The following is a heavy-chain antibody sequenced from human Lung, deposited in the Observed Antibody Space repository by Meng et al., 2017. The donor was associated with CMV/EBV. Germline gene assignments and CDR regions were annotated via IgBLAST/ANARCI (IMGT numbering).Heavy chain of an antibody. CDR2: ISYSGST. V-gene: IGHV4-59*01. Sequence: SETLSLTCTVSGHPITTYYWSWIRQPPGKGLEWIGYISYSGSTNYSPSLRSRVSLSVDTSKNQFSLELRAVTAADTAIYYCARDRAALGYYYYAMDVWGQGTTVTVSS. CDR1: GHPITTYY. CDR3: ARDRAALGYYYYAMDV. J-gene: IGHJ6*02. D-gene: IGHD2-15*01.